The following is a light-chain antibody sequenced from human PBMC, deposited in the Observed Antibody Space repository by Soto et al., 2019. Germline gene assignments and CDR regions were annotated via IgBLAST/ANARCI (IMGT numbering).Light chain of an antibody. CDR1: QSISSY. CDR3: QQSYSTLWT. J-gene: IGKJ1*01. V-gene: IGKV1-39*01. Sequence: DIQMTQSPSSLSASVGDRVTITCRASQSISSYLNWYQQNPGKAPKLLIYAASSLQSGVPSRFSGSGSGTNFSLTISSLQPEDFATYYCQQSYSTLWTFAQGTKVDIK. CDR2: AAS.